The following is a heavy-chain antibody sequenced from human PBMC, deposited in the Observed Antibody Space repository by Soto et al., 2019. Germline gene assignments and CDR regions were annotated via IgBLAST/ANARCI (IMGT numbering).Heavy chain of an antibody. V-gene: IGHV3-11*01. D-gene: IGHD5-18*01. CDR1: GFTFSDYY. CDR3: ARERYSYGPYYFDY. CDR2: ITSSGSTT. Sequence: QVQLVESGGDLVKPGGSLRLSCAASGFTFSDYYMSWIRQAPGKGLEWVSSITSSGSTTYYTDAVKGRFTLSRDNAKNSLYLQMNSLRAEDTAVYYCARERYSYGPYYFDYWGQGTLVTGSS. J-gene: IGHJ4*02.